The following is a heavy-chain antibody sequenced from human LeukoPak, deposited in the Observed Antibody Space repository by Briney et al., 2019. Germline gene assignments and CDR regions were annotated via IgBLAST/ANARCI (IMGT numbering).Heavy chain of an antibody. CDR2: INPNSGGT. J-gene: IGHJ4*02. Sequence: ASVKVSCKASGYTFTGYYMHWVRQAPGQGLEWMGWINPNSGGTNYAQKFQGRVTMTRDTSISTAYMELSRLRSDDTAVYYCASGTSVYDFWSGEFDYWGQGTLVTVSS. D-gene: IGHD3-3*01. CDR1: GYTFTGYY. CDR3: ASGTSVYDFWSGEFDY. V-gene: IGHV1-2*02.